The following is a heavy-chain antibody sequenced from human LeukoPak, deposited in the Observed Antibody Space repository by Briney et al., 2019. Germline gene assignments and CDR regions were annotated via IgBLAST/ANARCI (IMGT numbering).Heavy chain of an antibody. CDR1: GGSFSGYY. CDR3: ARAGVVVVTARGLDY. D-gene: IGHD2-15*01. J-gene: IGHJ4*02. CDR2: INHSGST. Sequence: SSETLSLTCAVYGGSFSGYYWSWIRQPPGKGLEWIGEINHSGSTNYNPSLKSRVTILVDTSKNQFSLKLSSVTAADTVVYYCARAGVVVVTARGLDYWGQGTLVTVSS. V-gene: IGHV4-34*01.